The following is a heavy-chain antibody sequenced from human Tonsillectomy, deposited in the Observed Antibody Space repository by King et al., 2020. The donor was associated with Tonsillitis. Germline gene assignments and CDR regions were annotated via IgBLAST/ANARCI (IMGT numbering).Heavy chain of an antibody. D-gene: IGHD5-12*01. Sequence: VQLVQSGAEVKKPGASLKISCKGSGYIFTSNWIGWVRQMSGKGLEWMGIIYPGDFDTRYSPSFQGQVTISADKSISTAYLQWSSLKASDTAMYYCARGRAGGYEIYDYWGQGTLVTVSS. V-gene: IGHV5-51*01. J-gene: IGHJ4*02. CDR3: ARGRAGGYEIYDY. CDR1: GYIFTSNW. CDR2: IYPGDFDT.